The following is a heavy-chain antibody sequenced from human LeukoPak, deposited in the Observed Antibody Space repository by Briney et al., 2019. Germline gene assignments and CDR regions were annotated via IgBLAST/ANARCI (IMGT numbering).Heavy chain of an antibody. D-gene: IGHD2-15*01. J-gene: IGHJ6*03. Sequence: SETLSLACAVYGGSFSGYYWSWIRQPPGKGLGWIGEINHSGSTNYNPSLKSRVTISVDTSKNQFSLKLSSVTAADTAVYYCGRLHASHYYYMDVWGKGTTVTISS. CDR3: GRLHASHYYYMDV. CDR2: INHSGST. CDR1: GGSFSGYY. V-gene: IGHV4-34*01.